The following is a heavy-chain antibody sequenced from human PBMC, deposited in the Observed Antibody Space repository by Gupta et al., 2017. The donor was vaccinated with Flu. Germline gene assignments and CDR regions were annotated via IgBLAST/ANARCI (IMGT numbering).Heavy chain of an antibody. CDR1: GFTFSVYT. J-gene: IGHJ4*02. V-gene: IGHV3-21*01. CDR2: ISNSGRDI. D-gene: IGHD1-1*01. Sequence: EVQLVESGGGLVQPGGSLRLSCAASGFTFSVYTMNWVRQAPGRGLEWVSSISNSGRDIYYRDSVKGRFTISRDNAKKSVYLQMNSLRAEDTGIYFCARRSVTWYSWGQGTLVTVTS. CDR3: ARRSVTWYS.